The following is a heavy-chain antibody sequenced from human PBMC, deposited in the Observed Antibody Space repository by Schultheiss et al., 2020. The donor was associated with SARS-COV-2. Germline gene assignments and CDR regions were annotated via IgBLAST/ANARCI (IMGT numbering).Heavy chain of an antibody. CDR1: GFTLSVHY. Sequence: GGSLRLSCAASGFTLSVHYMDWFRQAPGKGLEWVGRSRPKAKRYTTEYAASVKGRFIISRDDSKNSLYVQMNSLRTEDTAVYYCARGGYDFWSGPSPLPDAFDIWGQGTMVTVSS. CDR2: SRPKAKRYTT. D-gene: IGHD3-3*01. V-gene: IGHV3-72*01. J-gene: IGHJ3*02. CDR3: ARGGYDFWSGPSPLPDAFDI.